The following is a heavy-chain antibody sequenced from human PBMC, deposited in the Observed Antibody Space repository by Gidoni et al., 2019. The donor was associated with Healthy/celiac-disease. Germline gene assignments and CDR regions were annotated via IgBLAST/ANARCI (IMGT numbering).Heavy chain of an antibody. D-gene: IGHD2-15*01. CDR1: GGSISSYY. CDR3: ARDRGGGSRHNWFDP. Sequence: QVQLQESGPGLVKPSETLSLTCTVSGGSISSYYWSWIRQPPGKGLEWIGYIYYSGSTNYNPSLKSRVTISVDTSKNQFSLKLSSVTAADTAVYYCARDRGGGSRHNWFDPWGQGTLVTVSS. V-gene: IGHV4-59*01. CDR2: IYYSGST. J-gene: IGHJ5*02.